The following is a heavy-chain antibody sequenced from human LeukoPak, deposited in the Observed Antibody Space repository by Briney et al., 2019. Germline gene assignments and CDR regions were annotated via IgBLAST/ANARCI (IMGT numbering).Heavy chain of an antibody. CDR1: GYTFTSYY. J-gene: IGHJ6*04. Sequence: ALVKVSCKASGYTFTSYYMHWVRQAPGQGLEWMGIINPSGGSTSYAQKFQGRVTMTRDTSTSTVYMELSSLRSEDTAVYYCAELGITMIGGVWGKGTTVTISS. CDR2: INPSGGST. V-gene: IGHV1-46*01. CDR3: AELGITMIGGV. D-gene: IGHD3-10*02.